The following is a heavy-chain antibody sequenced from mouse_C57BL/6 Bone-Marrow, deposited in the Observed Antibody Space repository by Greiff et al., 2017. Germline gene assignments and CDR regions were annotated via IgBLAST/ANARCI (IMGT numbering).Heavy chain of an antibody. CDR2: ISSGGSYT. D-gene: IGHD3-1*01. CDR3: AGQELGYAMDY. Sequence: EVMLVESGGDLVKPGGSLKLSCAASGFTFSSYGMSWVRQTPDKRLEWVATISSGGSYTYYPDSVKGRFTISRDNAKNTLYLQMSSLKSEDTAMYYCAGQELGYAMDYWGQGTSVTVSS. J-gene: IGHJ4*01. CDR1: GFTFSSYG. V-gene: IGHV5-6*01.